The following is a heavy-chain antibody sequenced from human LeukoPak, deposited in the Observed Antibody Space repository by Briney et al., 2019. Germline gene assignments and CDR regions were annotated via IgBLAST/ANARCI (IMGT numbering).Heavy chain of an antibody. CDR2: TNEDGSIT. Sequence: GGSLRLSCAASGFTFRTYWMHWVRQAPGKGLVWVSRTNEDGSITNYADSVKGRFTISRDNAKDTLYLQMNGLRAEDTAVYYCARFSDSSSFDYWGQGTLVTVSS. D-gene: IGHD6-13*01. V-gene: IGHV3-74*01. CDR3: ARFSDSSSFDY. CDR1: GFTFRTYW. J-gene: IGHJ4*02.